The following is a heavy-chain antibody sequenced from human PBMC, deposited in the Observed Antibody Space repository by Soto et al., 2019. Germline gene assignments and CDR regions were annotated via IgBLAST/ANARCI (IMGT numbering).Heavy chain of an antibody. CDR2: ISGSGGST. J-gene: IGHJ4*02. Sequence: EVQLLESGGGLVQPGGSLRLSCAASGFTFSNYAMSWVRQAPGKGLEWVSAISGSGGSTYYADSVKGRFTISRDNSKNTLYLQMNSLRAEDTAVYYCANGRVYYYDSSGYYTDYYFDYWGQGTLVTVSS. V-gene: IGHV3-23*01. D-gene: IGHD3-22*01. CDR3: ANGRVYYYDSSGYYTDYYFDY. CDR1: GFTFSNYA.